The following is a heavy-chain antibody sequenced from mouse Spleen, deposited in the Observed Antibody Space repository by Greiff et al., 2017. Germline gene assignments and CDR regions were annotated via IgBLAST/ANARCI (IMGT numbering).Heavy chain of an antibody. D-gene: IGHD2-4*01. CDR3: ARWITTGAMDY. CDR2: T. Sequence: TDYNAAFISRLSISKDNSKSQVFFKMNSLQADDTAIYYCARWITTGAMDYWGQGTSVTVSS. V-gene: IGHV2-2*01. J-gene: IGHJ4*01.